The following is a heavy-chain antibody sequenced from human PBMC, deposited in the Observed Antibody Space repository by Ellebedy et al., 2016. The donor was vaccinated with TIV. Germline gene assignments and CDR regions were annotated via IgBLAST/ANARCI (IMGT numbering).Heavy chain of an antibody. CDR3: AKEPYELGRGLDY. CDR2: ISAGGGST. D-gene: IGHD7-27*01. J-gene: IGHJ4*02. Sequence: GGSLRLSXAASGFTFSSYAMSWVRQAPGKGLEWVSGISAGGGSTYYADSVKGRFTISRDNSKNTLYLQMNSLRAEDTAVYYCAKEPYELGRGLDYWGQGTLVTVSS. CDR1: GFTFSSYA. V-gene: IGHV3-23*01.